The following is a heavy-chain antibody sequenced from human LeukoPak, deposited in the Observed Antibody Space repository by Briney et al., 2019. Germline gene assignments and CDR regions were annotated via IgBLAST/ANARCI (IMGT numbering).Heavy chain of an antibody. CDR1: GGSISSYY. Sequence: SETLSLTCTVSGGSISSYYWGWIRQPPGKGLEWIGSIYYSGRTYYNPSLKSRVTISVDTSKNQFSLKLSSVTAADTAVYYCARDGQWLFGKYGMDVWGQGTTVTVSS. J-gene: IGHJ6*02. CDR3: ARDGQWLFGKYGMDV. D-gene: IGHD6-19*01. V-gene: IGHV4-39*07. CDR2: IYYSGRT.